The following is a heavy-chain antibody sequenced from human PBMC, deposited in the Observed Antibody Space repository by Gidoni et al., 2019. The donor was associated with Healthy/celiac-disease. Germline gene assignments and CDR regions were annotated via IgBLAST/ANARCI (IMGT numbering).Heavy chain of an antibody. Sequence: QLQLQESGPGLVKPSETLSLTCTVSGGSISSSSYYWGWIRQPPGKGLEWIGSIYDSGSTYYNPSLKSRVTISVDTSKNQFSLKLSSVTAADTAVYYCARHIAAAGTWFDPWGQGTLVTVSS. V-gene: IGHV4-39*01. CDR1: GGSISSSSYY. CDR3: ARHIAAAGTWFDP. J-gene: IGHJ5*02. D-gene: IGHD6-13*01. CDR2: IYDSGST.